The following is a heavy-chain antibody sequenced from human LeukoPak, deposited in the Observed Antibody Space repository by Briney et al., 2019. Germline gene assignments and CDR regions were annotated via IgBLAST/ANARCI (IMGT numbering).Heavy chain of an antibody. CDR1: GYSFTSYW. D-gene: IGHD6-13*01. V-gene: IGHV5-51*01. CDR2: IYPGDSDT. Sequence: GESLKISCKGSGYSFTSYWIGWVRQMPGKGLEWMGIIYPGDSDTRYSPSFQGQVTISADKSIGTAYLQWSSLKASDTAMYYCARGDFDIAAAGEQCSSFDYWGQGTLVTVSS. J-gene: IGHJ4*02. CDR3: ARGDFDIAAAGEQCSSFDY.